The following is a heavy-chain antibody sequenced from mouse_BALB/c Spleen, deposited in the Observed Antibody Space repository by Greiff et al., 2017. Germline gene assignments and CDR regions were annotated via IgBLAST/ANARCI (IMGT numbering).Heavy chain of an antibody. D-gene: IGHD2-1*01. CDR2: IYWDDDK. CDR1: GFSLSTSGMG. V-gene: IGHV8-12*01. CDR3: ARNGNYEGAMDY. J-gene: IGHJ4*01. Sequence: LQQSGPGILQPSQTLSLTCSFSGFSLSTSGMGVSWIRQPSGKGLEWLAHIYWDDDKRYNPSLKSRLTISKDTSRNQVFLKITSVDTADTATYYCARNGNYEGAMDYWGQGTSVTVSS.